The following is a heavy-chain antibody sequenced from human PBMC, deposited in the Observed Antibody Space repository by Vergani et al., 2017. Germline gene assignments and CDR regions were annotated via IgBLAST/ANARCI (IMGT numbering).Heavy chain of an antibody. V-gene: IGHV3-21*01. CDR2: ISSSSSYI. Sequence: EVQLLESGGGLVQPGGSLRLSCAASGFTFSSYAMSWVRQAPGKGLEWVSAISSSSSYIYYADSVKGRFTISRDNAKNSLYLQMNSLRAEDTAVYYCARDRLYGSGQGNLNWFDPWGQGTLVTVSS. J-gene: IGHJ5*02. CDR3: ARDRLYGSGQGNLNWFDP. D-gene: IGHD3-10*01. CDR1: GFTFSSYA.